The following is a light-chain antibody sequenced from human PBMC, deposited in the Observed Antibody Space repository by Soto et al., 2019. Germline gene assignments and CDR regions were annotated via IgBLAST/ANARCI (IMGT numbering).Light chain of an antibody. CDR1: QSISDW. Sequence: DIQMTQSPSTLSASVGDRVTITCRASQSISDWLAWYQQKPGKAPKLLIYKASSLESGVPSRFSGSGSGTEFTLTISSRQPDDFATYYCLQYNSYSTFGPGTKVDIK. CDR3: LQYNSYST. CDR2: KAS. J-gene: IGKJ3*01. V-gene: IGKV1-5*03.